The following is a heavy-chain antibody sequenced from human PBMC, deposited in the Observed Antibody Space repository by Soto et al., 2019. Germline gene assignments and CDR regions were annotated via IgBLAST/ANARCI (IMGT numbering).Heavy chain of an antibody. J-gene: IGHJ6*03. D-gene: IGHD2-15*01. Sequence: EVQLVESGGGLVQPGGSLRLSCAASGFTFSNYWRYWVRQAPGKGLVWVSRINSEGSVSSYADSVKGRLTISRDNVKNTLYLQMDSLRAEDTAVYYCARGDCVGGTCYSLAGSFYYYMDVWGKGTTVTVFS. CDR1: GFTFSNYW. CDR3: ARGDCVGGTCYSLAGSFYYYMDV. CDR2: INSEGSVS. V-gene: IGHV3-74*01.